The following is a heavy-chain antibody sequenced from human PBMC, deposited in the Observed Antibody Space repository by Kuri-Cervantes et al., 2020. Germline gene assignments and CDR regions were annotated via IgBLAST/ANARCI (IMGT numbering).Heavy chain of an antibody. J-gene: IGHJ4*02. Sequence: ASVKVSCKASGYTFTSYGISWVRQAPGQGLEWMGWISAYNGDTNCAQKLQGRVTMTTDTSTSTAYMELSSLRSEDTAVYYCARVLSPRSVRGVINHFDYWGQGTLVTVSS. CDR1: GYTFTSYG. CDR2: ISAYNGDT. D-gene: IGHD3-10*01. CDR3: ARVLSPRSVRGVINHFDY. V-gene: IGHV1-18*01.